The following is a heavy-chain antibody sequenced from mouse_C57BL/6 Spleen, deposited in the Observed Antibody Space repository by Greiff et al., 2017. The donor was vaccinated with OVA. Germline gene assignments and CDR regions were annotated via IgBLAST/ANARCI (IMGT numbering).Heavy chain of an antibody. V-gene: IGHV1-52*01. Sequence: QVQLKQPGAELVRPGSSVKLSCKASGYTFTSYWMHWVKQRPIQGLEWIGNIDPSDSETHYNQKFKDKATLTVDKSSSTAYMQLSSLTSEDSAVYYCARGPYGSSYGYFDVWGTGTTVTVSS. D-gene: IGHD1-1*01. CDR3: ARGPYGSSYGYFDV. J-gene: IGHJ1*03. CDR1: GYTFTSYW. CDR2: IDPSDSET.